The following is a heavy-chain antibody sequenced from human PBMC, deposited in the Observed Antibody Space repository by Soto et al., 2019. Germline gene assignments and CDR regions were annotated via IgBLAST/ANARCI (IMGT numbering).Heavy chain of an antibody. CDR1: GRTLSNNA. V-gene: IGHV1-69*06. CDR3: ARGFDDRVFVVVPAPNPWYYGMDV. D-gene: IGHD2-2*01. J-gene: IGHJ6*02. Sequence: QVQLVQSGTEVKKAGSSVKVSCKASGRTLSNNAISWVRQAPGQGLEWMSGIIPLSATTNYAQKFQGRVTITADRSTSTVYVALTSLTTEDTAVYYCARGFDDRVFVVVPAPNPWYYGMDVWGQGTTVTVSS. CDR2: IIPLSATT.